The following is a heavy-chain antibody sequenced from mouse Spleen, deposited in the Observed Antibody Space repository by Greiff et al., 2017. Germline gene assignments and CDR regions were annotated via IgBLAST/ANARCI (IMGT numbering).Heavy chain of an antibody. V-gene: IGHV1-55*01. D-gene: IGHD1-1*01. CDR1: GYTFTSYW. CDR2: IYPGSGST. J-gene: IGHJ4*01. Sequence: QVHVKQPGAELVKPGASVKMSCKASGYTFTSYWITWVKQRPGQGLEWIGDIYPGSGSTNYNEKFKSKATLTVDTSSSTAYMQLSSLTSEDSAVYYCASPSGSSLYYAMDYWGQGTSVTVSS. CDR3: ASPSGSSLYYAMDY.